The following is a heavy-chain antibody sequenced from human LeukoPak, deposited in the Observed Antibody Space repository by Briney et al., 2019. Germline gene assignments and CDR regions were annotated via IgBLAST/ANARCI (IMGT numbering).Heavy chain of an antibody. CDR1: RFTFSSYS. CDR2: ISSSSSYI. D-gene: IGHD6-19*01. CDR3: ARDLIARAATGVGFDY. V-gene: IGHV3-21*01. J-gene: IGHJ4*02. Sequence: GGSLRLSCAASRFTFSSYSMNWVRQAPGKGLEWVSSISSSSSYIYYADSVKGRFTISRDNAKNSLYLQMNSLRAEDTAVYYCARDLIARAATGVGFDYWGQGTLVTVSS.